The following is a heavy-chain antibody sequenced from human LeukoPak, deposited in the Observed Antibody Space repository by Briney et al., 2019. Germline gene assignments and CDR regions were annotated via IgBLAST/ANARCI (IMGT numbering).Heavy chain of an antibody. Sequence: PGGSLRLSCAASGLNFRKSWMTWVRQAPGRGLEWVANIKGDGSEEYYVDSVKGRFTISRDNAKNSLYLQMNSLSAEDTAVYFCTNWGDTWGLDFWGQGILVSVSS. CDR2: IKGDGSEE. J-gene: IGHJ4*02. CDR3: TNWGDTWGLDF. CDR1: GLNFRKSW. D-gene: IGHD7-27*01. V-gene: IGHV3-7*01.